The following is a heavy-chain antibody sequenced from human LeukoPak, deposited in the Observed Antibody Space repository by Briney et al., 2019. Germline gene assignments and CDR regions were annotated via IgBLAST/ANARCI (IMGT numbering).Heavy chain of an antibody. CDR3: ARDLPTVTTPWYFDL. J-gene: IGHJ2*01. Sequence: SETLSLTGTVSGYSISSGYYWGWIRQPPGKGLEWIGSIYHSGSTYSNPSLKSRVTISVDTSKNQFSLKLAAVTAADTAVYYCARDLPTVTTPWYFDLWGRGTLVTVSS. CDR1: GYSISSGYY. D-gene: IGHD4-17*01. V-gene: IGHV4-38-2*02. CDR2: IYHSGST.